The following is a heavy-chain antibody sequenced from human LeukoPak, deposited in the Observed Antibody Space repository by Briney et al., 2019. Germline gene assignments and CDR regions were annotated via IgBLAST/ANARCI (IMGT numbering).Heavy chain of an antibody. CDR2: IKQDGSEK. D-gene: IGHD2-15*01. CDR3: ARAGFVVVVAATNV. Sequence: GGSLRLSCAASGFTFSSYWMSWVRQAPGKGLEWVANIKQDGSEKYYVDSVKGRFTISRDNAKNSLYLQMNSLRAEDTAVYYCARAGFVVVVAATNVWGQGTTVTVSS. V-gene: IGHV3-7*01. J-gene: IGHJ6*02. CDR1: GFTFSSYW.